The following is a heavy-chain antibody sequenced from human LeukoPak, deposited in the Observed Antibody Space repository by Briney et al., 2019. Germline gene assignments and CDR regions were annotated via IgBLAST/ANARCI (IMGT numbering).Heavy chain of an antibody. V-gene: IGHV3-7*05. CDR3: ARRPIRADI. J-gene: IGHJ3*02. CDR1: GFXFSSYW. CDR2: IKEDGSEK. Sequence: GGSLRLSRAASGFXFSSYWITWVRQAPGKGLEWVANIKEDGSEKYYVDSVKGRFTISRDNAKNSVYLQMNSLRAEDTAVYYCARRPIRADIWGQGTMVIVSS.